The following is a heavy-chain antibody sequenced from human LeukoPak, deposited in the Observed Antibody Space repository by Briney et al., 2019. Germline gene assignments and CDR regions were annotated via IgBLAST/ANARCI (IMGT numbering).Heavy chain of an antibody. V-gene: IGHV3-30*02. CDR1: GFTFSSYG. D-gene: IGHD2-2*02. J-gene: IGHJ4*02. CDR3: AKDYCSSTSRYNNYFDY. CDR2: IRYDGSNK. Sequence: GGSLRLSCAASGFTFSSYGMHWVRQAPGKGLESVAFIRYDGSNKYYADSVKGRFTISRDNSKNTLYLQMNSLRAEDTAVYYCAKDYCSSTSRYNNYFDYWGQGTLVTVSS.